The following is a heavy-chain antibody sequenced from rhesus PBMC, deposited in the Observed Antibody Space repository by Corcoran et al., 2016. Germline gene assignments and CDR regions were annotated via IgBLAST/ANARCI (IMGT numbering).Heavy chain of an antibody. J-gene: IGHJ4*01. V-gene: IGHV4-122*02. CDR2: ITYSGSI. CDR1: GYSISGYY. CDR3: ARDLYSSGWNNFDY. D-gene: IGHD6-31*01. Sequence: QVQLQESGPGLVKPSETLSLTCAVSGYSISGYYWSWIRQAPGKGLEWIGYITYSGSISYNPSLKSRVTISRDTSKNQFSLKLSSVTAADTAVYYCARDLYSSGWNNFDYWGQGVLVTVSS.